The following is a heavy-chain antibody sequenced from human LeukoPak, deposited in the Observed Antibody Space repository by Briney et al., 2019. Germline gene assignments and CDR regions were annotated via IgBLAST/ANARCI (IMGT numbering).Heavy chain of an antibody. Sequence: PGGSLRLSCAASGFTFSSYSMNWVRQAPGKGLEWVSSISSSSSYIYYADSVKGRFTISRDNAKNSLYLQMNSLRAEDTAVYYCARALGKPIELIDYWGQGTLVTVSS. V-gene: IGHV3-21*01. CDR2: ISSSSSYI. D-gene: IGHD3-10*01. CDR1: GFTFSSYS. CDR3: ARALGKPIELIDY. J-gene: IGHJ4*02.